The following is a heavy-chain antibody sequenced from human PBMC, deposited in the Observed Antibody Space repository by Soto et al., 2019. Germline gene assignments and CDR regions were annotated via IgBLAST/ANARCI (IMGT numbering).Heavy chain of an antibody. V-gene: IGHV4-30-4*01. J-gene: IGHJ4*02. D-gene: IGHD3-16*02. CDR2: IYYSGST. CDR1: GGSISSGDYY. Sequence: LSLTCTVSGGSISSGDYYWSWIRQPPGKGLEWIGYIYYSGSTYYNPSLKSRVTISVDTSKNQFSLKLSSVTAADTAVYYCARDVNRLGELSLSYFDYWGQGTLVTVPS. CDR3: ARDVNRLGELSLSYFDY.